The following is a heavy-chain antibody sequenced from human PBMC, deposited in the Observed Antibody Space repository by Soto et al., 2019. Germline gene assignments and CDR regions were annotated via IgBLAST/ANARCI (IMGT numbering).Heavy chain of an antibody. Sequence: GPTLVNPTETLTLTCTFSVFSLSTRGGGVNWFRQPPGTALEWLALIYWNDDKRYSPPLKNRLTITTDTTKYQVFLTMTNMDPVDTATDYCAHRYNFCPFDYWGQGTLVTVSS. V-gene: IGHV2-5*01. CDR2: IYWNDDK. CDR3: AHRYNFCPFDY. J-gene: IGHJ4*02. CDR1: VFSLSTRGGG. D-gene: IGHD1-1*01.